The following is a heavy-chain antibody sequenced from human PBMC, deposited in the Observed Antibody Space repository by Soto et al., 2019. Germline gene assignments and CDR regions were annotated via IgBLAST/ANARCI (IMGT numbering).Heavy chain of an antibody. J-gene: IGHJ4*02. CDR3: AKDWATSDYDFWSGPTFDY. Sequence: GGSLRLSCAASGFTFSSCGMHWVRQAPGKGLEWVAVISYDGSNKYYADSVKGRFTISRDNSKNTLYLQMNSLRAEDTAVYYCAKDWATSDYDFWSGPTFDYWGQGTLVTVSS. V-gene: IGHV3-30*18. CDR2: ISYDGSNK. D-gene: IGHD3-3*01. CDR1: GFTFSSCG.